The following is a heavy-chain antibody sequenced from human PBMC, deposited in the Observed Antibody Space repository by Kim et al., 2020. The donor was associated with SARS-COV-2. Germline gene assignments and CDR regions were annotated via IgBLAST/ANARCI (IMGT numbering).Heavy chain of an antibody. Sequence: SETLSLTCAVYGGSFSGYYWSWIRQPPGKGLEWIGEINHSGSTNYNPSVKSRVTISEDTSKNQFSLKLSSVTAADTAVYYCARGTTFSCCFGVVPNFDP. CDR3: ARGTTFSCCFGVVPNFDP. D-gene: IGHD3-3*01. V-gene: IGHV4-34*01. CDR2: INHSGST. CDR1: GGSFSGYY. J-gene: IGHJ5*02.